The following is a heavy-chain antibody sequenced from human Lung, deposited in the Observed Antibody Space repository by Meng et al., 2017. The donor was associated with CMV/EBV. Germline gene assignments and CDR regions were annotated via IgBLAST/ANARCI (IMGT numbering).Heavy chain of an antibody. V-gene: IGHV1-2*02. CDR1: GYTFIGYN. CDR2: INPNTGAT. CDR3: ARLFHTSLGTNYYYGMAV. Sequence: ASVKVSCKASGYTFIGYNIHWVRQAPGQGLEWMGWINPNTGATKFAERFQGRVTLTTDTSISTAYMELSRLKSDDTAVFFCARLFHTSLGTNYYYGMAVWG. D-gene: IGHD3-3*01. J-gene: IGHJ6*02.